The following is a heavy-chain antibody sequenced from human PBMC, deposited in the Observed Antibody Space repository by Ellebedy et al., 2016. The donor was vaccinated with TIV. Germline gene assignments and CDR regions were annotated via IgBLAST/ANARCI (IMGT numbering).Heavy chain of an antibody. D-gene: IGHD3-22*01. CDR3: ARDDYYDTSGYYHGLDY. CDR2: IFYSGST. CDR1: GGSIGTYY. V-gene: IGHV4-59*12. Sequence: SETLSLXCTVSGGSIGTYYWSWIRQPPGKGLEWIGYIFYSGSTTYNPSLKSRVTISVDTSKNQFSLKLSSLTAADTAVYYCARDDYYDTSGYYHGLDYWGQGTQVTVSS. J-gene: IGHJ4*02.